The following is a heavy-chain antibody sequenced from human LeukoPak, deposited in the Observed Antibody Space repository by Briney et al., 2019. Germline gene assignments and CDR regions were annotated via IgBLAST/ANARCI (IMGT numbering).Heavy chain of an antibody. J-gene: IGHJ3*01. V-gene: IGHV3-23*01. CDR3: AKLVSGYTNDACDF. CDR2: ISGSGGSL. Sequence: GGSLRLSCAASGFTFSTYAMCWVRQAPGKGLEWVSAISGSGGSLYYADSVKGRFTISRDNSKNTLYLQMNSLRAEDTAVYYCAKLVSGYTNDACDFWGQGRMVTVSS. D-gene: IGHD3-3*01. CDR1: GFTFSTYA.